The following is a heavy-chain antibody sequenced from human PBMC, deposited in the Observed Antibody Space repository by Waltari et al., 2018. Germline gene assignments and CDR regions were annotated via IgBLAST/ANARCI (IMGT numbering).Heavy chain of an antibody. Sequence: QVQLQQWGAGLLKPSETLSLTCAVYGGSFSGYYWSWIRQPPGKGLEWIGEINHRGSTNYNPSLKSRVTISVDTSKNQFSLKLSSVTAADTAVYYCASLYCSGGSCYLDYWGQGTLVTVSS. V-gene: IGHV4-34*01. D-gene: IGHD2-15*01. CDR1: GGSFSGYY. J-gene: IGHJ4*02. CDR2: INHRGST. CDR3: ASLYCSGGSCYLDY.